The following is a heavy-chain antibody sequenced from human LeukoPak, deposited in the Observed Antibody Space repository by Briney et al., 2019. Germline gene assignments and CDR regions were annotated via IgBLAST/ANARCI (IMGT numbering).Heavy chain of an antibody. D-gene: IGHD5-18*01. J-gene: IGHJ3*02. Sequence: PGGSLRLSCAASGFTFDDYAMHWVRQAPGKGLEWVSGISWNSGSIGYADSVKGRFTISRDNAKNSLYLQMNSLRAEDTAVYYCARDMDTAMVRDAFDIWGQGTMVTVSS. CDR2: ISWNSGSI. V-gene: IGHV3-9*01. CDR1: GFTFDDYA. CDR3: ARDMDTAMVRDAFDI.